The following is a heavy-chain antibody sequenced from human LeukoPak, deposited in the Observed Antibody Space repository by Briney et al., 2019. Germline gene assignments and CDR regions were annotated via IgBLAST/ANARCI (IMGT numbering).Heavy chain of an antibody. CDR3: ARGELELAFDY. J-gene: IGHJ4*02. D-gene: IGHD1-7*01. CDR1: GGSISSSSYY. CDR2: IYYSGST. Sequence: SETLSLTCTVSGGSISSSSYYWGWLRQPPGKGLEWIGSIYYSGSTYYNPSLKSRVTISVDTSKNQFSLKLSSVTAADTAVYYCARGELELAFDYWGQGTLVTVSS. V-gene: IGHV4-39*07.